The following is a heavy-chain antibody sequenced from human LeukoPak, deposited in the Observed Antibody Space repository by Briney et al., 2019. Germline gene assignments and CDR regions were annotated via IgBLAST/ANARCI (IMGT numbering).Heavy chain of an antibody. D-gene: IGHD3-10*01. CDR3: ARTIRVRGVINSQGWLDP. CDR1: GYTFTSYG. V-gene: IGHV1-18*01. Sequence: ASVKVSCKASGYTFTSYGISWVRQAPGQGLEWMGWISAYNGNTNYAQKLQGRVTMTTDTSTSTAYMELRSLRSDDTAVYYCARTIRVRGVINSQGWLDPWGQGTLVTVSS. J-gene: IGHJ5*02. CDR2: ISAYNGNT.